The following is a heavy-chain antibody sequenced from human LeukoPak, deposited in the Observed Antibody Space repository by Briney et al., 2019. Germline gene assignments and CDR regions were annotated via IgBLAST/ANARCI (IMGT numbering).Heavy chain of an antibody. CDR3: AKDLVVITPAYFDY. J-gene: IGHJ4*02. Sequence: GGSLRLSCAASGFTFSNYAMSWVRQAPGKGLEWVSAFSPSGGGTYYADSVKGRFTISRDNSKNTLYLQMNSLRAEDTAVYYCAKDLVVITPAYFDYWGQGTLVTVSS. CDR2: FSPSGGGT. CDR1: GFTFSNYA. V-gene: IGHV3-23*01. D-gene: IGHD3-22*01.